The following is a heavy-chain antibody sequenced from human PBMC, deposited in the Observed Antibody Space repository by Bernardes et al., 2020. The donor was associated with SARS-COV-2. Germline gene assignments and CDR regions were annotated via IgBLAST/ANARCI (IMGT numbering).Heavy chain of an antibody. CDR3: GKRAVAGNNWYFDL. CDR2: ISDDGATT. V-gene: IGHV3-74*01. CDR1: GFILSNYW. D-gene: IGHD6-19*01. Sequence: GGSLRLSCAASGFILSNYWLHWVRQDPGKGLVWVSRISDDGATTTYADSVKGRFTISRDKAKNTLSLQMNSLRVEDTAVYYCGKRAVAGNNWYFDLWGRGTLVTVSS. J-gene: IGHJ2*01.